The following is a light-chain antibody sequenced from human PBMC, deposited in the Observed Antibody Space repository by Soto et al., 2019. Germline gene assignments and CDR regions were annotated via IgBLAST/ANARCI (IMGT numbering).Light chain of an antibody. CDR1: QSVSSTN. CDR2: GAS. V-gene: IGKV3-20*01. Sequence: ESVLTQYPGTRSLSPGERATLSCRASQSVSSTNLAWYQQKPGQEPRLLIYGASRRATGIPDRFSGSGSGTDFTLTINRVEPEDFAVYYCQQYGSSPLYTFCQGTKLEI. J-gene: IGKJ2*01. CDR3: QQYGSSPLYT.